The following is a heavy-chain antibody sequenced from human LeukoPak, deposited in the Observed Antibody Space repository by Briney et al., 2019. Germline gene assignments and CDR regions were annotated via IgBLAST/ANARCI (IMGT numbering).Heavy chain of an antibody. CDR3: ARGLGGDCSGGSCYLNNWFDP. D-gene: IGHD2-15*01. V-gene: IGHV1-46*01. Sequence: ASVKVSCKASGYTFTSYYMHWVRQAAGQGLAWMGIINPSGGSTSYAQKFQGRVTMTRDMSTSTVYMELSSLRSEDTAVYYCARGLGGDCSGGSCYLNNWFDPWGQGTLVTVSS. J-gene: IGHJ5*02. CDR1: GYTFTSYY. CDR2: INPSGGST.